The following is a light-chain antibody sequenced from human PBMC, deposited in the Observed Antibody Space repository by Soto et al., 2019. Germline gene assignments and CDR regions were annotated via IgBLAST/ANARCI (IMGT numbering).Light chain of an antibody. CDR1: QSISSTY. V-gene: IGKV3-20*01. CDR3: QQYVRT. J-gene: IGKJ1*01. Sequence: ETVLTQSPGTLSLSPGERATLSCRASQSISSTYLAWYQQKPGQAPRLLLYGASSRATGIPDRFSGSGSETDFTLTISRLEPEDFAVYYCQQYVRTFGQGTKVEIK. CDR2: GAS.